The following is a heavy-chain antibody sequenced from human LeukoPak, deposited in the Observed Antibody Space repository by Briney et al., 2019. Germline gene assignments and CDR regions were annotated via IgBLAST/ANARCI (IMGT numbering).Heavy chain of an antibody. CDR1: GGSISSYY. J-gene: IGHJ5*02. Sequence: PSETLSLTCTVSGGSISSYYWSWIRQPPGKGLEWIGDIYYSGSTNYNPSLKSRVTISVDTSKNQFSLKLSSVTAADTAVYYCARDSSTSDIPWGNWFDPWGQGTLVTVSS. CDR3: ARDSSTSDIPWGNWFDP. V-gene: IGHV4-59*01. CDR2: IYYSGST. D-gene: IGHD2-2*01.